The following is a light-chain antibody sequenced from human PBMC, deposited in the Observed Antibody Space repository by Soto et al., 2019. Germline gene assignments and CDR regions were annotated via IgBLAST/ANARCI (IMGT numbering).Light chain of an antibody. CDR3: QQYGSSPRT. V-gene: IGKV3-20*01. J-gene: IGKJ1*01. CDR1: QSVSSK. CDR2: GAS. Sequence: EIGMTQSPATLSVSLGERVTLSCRASQSVSSKLAWYQQKPGKAPKLLIYGASSVESGIPERFSGSGSGTEFTLTISSLEPEDFAVYYCQQYGSSPRTFGQGTKVDIK.